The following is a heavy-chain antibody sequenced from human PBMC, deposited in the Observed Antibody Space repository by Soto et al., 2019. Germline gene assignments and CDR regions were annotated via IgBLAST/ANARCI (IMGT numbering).Heavy chain of an antibody. Sequence: GGSLILSCVAAGFSFSSYAMHWVRQAPGKGLEYVSAISSDGGSTYYANSVKGRFSISRDNPKNTLYLQMGSLRAEDMAVYYCAARYCSSSRCFQFDYWGQGTLVTVSS. J-gene: IGHJ4*02. CDR3: AARYCSSSRCFQFDY. CDR1: GFSFSSYA. D-gene: IGHD2-2*01. CDR2: ISSDGGST. V-gene: IGHV3-64*01.